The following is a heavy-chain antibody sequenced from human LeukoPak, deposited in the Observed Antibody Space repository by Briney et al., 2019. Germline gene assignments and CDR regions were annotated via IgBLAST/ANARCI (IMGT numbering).Heavy chain of an antibody. CDR2: INHSGST. CDR3: ARGSFTVIETYDFDY. V-gene: IGHV4-34*01. J-gene: IGHJ4*02. D-gene: IGHD3-22*01. Sequence: SETLSLTCAVYARSFSGYYWSWIRQPPGKGLEWIGEINHSGSTNYNPSLKSRVTISVDTSKNQFSLNLSSVTAADTAVYYCARGSFTVIETYDFDYWGQGTLVTVSS. CDR1: ARSFSGYY.